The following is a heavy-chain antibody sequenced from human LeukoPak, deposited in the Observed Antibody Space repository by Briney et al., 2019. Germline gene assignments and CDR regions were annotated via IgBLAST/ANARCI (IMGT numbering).Heavy chain of an antibody. Sequence: SETLSLTCTISGGPIGSYYWTWIRQPPGKGLEWIGYIDYSGSTNYNPSLKSRVSISVDSSKNQFSLKVSSVTAADTAVYYCARGSDTAAGLYWGQGTLVTVSS. CDR3: ARGSDTAAGLY. CDR1: GGPIGSYY. CDR2: IDYSGST. D-gene: IGHD6-13*01. V-gene: IGHV4-59*12. J-gene: IGHJ4*02.